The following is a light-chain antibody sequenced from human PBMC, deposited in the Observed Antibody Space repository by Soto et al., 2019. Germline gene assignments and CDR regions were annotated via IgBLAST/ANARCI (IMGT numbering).Light chain of an antibody. CDR2: WAS. CDR3: QQYYSTPRT. Sequence: DIVMTQSPDSLAVSLGERATINCKSSQSVLYSSNNKNYLSWFQQKPGQPPKLLISWASTRESGVPDRFSGSGSGTDFTLTISSLQAEDVADYYCQQYYSTPRTFGGGTKVEIK. J-gene: IGKJ4*01. V-gene: IGKV4-1*01. CDR1: QSVLYSSNNKNY.